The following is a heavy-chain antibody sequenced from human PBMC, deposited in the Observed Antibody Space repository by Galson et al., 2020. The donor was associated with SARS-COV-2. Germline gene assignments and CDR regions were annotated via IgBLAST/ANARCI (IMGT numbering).Heavy chain of an antibody. D-gene: IGHD3-22*01. CDR3: AREALDYYDGSGYSEGYFDC. V-gene: IGHV4-59*01. CDR1: GGSISSYN. CDR2: IYYSGST. J-gene: IGHJ4*02. Sequence: ETSETLSLTCTVSGGSISSYNWSWIRQPPGKGLEWLGYIYYSGSTNYNPSLKSRVTITVDTSKNQFSLKLSPVTAAATAVYYCAREALDYYDGSGYSEGYFDCWGQGTLVTVSS.